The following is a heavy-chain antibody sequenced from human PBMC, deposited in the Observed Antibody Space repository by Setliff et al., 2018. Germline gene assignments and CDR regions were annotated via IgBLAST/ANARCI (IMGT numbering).Heavy chain of an antibody. J-gene: IGHJ4*02. D-gene: IGHD3-3*01. CDR3: ARTYNFWSGYFDY. V-gene: IGHV4-34*12. CDR2: IFWSGTT. Sequence: GSLRLSCAASGFTFSDYYMSWIRQPPGKGLEWIGTIFWSGTTYYNPSLNSRGTISVDTSRDQFSLRLSSVTAADTAVYYCARTYNFWSGYFDYWGQGTLVTVSS. CDR1: GFTFSDYY.